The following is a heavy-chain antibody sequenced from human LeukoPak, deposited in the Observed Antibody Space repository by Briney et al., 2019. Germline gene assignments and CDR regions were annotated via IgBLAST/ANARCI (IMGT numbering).Heavy chain of an antibody. V-gene: IGHV3-30*14. CDR1: GFTFSSYA. D-gene: IGHD6-13*01. CDR3: ARGAGYSSSWGFRYYYYYMDV. J-gene: IGHJ6*03. CDR2: ISYDGSNK. Sequence: PGGSLRLSCAASGFTFSSYAMHWVRQAPGKGLEWVAVISYDGSNKYYADSVKGRFTISRDNSKNTLYLQMNSLRAEDTAVYYCARGAGYSSSWGFRYYYYYMDVWGKGTTVTISS.